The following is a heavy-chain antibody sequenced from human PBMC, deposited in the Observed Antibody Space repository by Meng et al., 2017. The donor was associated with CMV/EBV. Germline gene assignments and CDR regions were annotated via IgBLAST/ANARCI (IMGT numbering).Heavy chain of an antibody. CDR2: IKSKTDGGTT. V-gene: IGHV3-15*07. J-gene: IGHJ5*02. CDR3: TTDRSSWYGNWFDP. Sequence: SGFTFSNAWMNCVRQAPVKGLEWVGRIKSKTDGGTTDYAAPLKGRFTISSDDSKNTLYLQMNSLKTEDTAVYYCTTDRSSWYGNWFDPWGQGTLVTVSS. CDR1: GFTFSNAW. D-gene: IGHD6-13*01.